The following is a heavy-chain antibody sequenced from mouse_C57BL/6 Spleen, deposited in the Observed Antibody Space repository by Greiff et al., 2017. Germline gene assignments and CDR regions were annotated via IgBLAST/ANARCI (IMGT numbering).Heavy chain of an antibody. CDR2: IYPADGDT. V-gene: IGHV1-80*01. D-gene: IGHD2-4*01. CDR1: GYAFSSYW. J-gene: IGHJ1*03. CDR3: ARDYDRYFDV. Sequence: QVQLQQSGAELVKPGASVKISCKASGYAFSSYWMNWVKQRPGKGLEWIGKIYPADGDTNYNRKFKGKATLTADKSSSTAYMQLSSLTSADSAFYFCARDYDRYFDVWGTGTTVTVSS.